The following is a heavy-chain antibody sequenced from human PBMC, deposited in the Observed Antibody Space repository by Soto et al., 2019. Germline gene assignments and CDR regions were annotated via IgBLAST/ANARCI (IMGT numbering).Heavy chain of an antibody. Sequence: LSLTCAVYGGSFSGYYWSWIRQPPGKGLEWIGEINHSGSTNYNPSLKSRVTISVDTSKNQFSLKLSSVTAADTAVYYCARLRITMVRGVPYYYYYYGMDVWGQGTTVTVSS. J-gene: IGHJ6*02. D-gene: IGHD3-10*01. CDR1: GGSFSGYY. V-gene: IGHV4-34*01. CDR3: ARLRITMVRGVPYYYYYYGMDV. CDR2: INHSGST.